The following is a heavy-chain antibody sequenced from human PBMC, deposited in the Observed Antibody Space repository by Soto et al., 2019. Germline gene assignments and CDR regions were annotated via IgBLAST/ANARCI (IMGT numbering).Heavy chain of an antibody. J-gene: IGHJ2*01. CDR1: GFTVSSSY. CDR3: ARHVGSYWYFDL. CDR2: IYTGGNT. Sequence: EVQLVESGGGLVQPGGSLRLSCAASGFTVSSSYMGWVRHAPGKGLEWVSSIYTGGNTYYADSVRGRFTVSTDNSKDTLYLQMNSLRVDDAAMYYCARHVGSYWYFDLWGHGTLVTVSS. V-gene: IGHV3-66*04. D-gene: IGHD1-26*01.